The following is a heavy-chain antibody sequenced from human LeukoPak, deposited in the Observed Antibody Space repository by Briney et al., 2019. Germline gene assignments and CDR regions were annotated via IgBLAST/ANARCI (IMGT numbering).Heavy chain of an antibody. V-gene: IGHV3-30*18. CDR1: GFTFSSYG. J-gene: IGHJ4*02. Sequence: PGGSLRLSCAASGFTFSSYGMHWVRRAPGKGLEWVAVISYDGSNKYYADSVKGRFTISRDNSKNTLYLQMNSLRAEDTAVYYCAKDRLPNSGWADYWGQGTLVTVSS. CDR2: ISYDGSNK. D-gene: IGHD6-19*01. CDR3: AKDRLPNSGWADY.